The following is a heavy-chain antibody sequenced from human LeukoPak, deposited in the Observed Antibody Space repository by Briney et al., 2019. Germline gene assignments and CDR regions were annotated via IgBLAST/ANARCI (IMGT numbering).Heavy chain of an antibody. V-gene: IGHV4-59*05. CDR2: IYYSGST. CDR1: GGSIGSYY. D-gene: IGHD3-22*01. Sequence: PSETLSLTCTVSGGSIGSYYWTWIRQPPGKGLEWIGSIYYSGSTYYNPSLKSRVTISVDTSKNQFSLKLSSVTAADTAVYYCARAPYYYDSSGYFDYWGQGTLVTVSS. J-gene: IGHJ4*02. CDR3: ARAPYYYDSSGYFDY.